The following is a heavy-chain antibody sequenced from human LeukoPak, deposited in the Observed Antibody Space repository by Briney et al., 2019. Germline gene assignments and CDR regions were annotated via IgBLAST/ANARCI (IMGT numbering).Heavy chain of an antibody. CDR3: AIIWFGGNWFDP. V-gene: IGHV4-34*01. J-gene: IGHJ5*02. CDR2: INRSGST. CDR1: GGSFSGYY. D-gene: IGHD3-10*01. Sequence: PSETLSLTCAVYGGSFSGYYWSWIRQPPGKGLEWIGEINRSGSTNYNPSLKSRVTISVDTSKNQFSLKLSSVTAADTAVYYCAIIWFGGNWFDPWGQGTLVTVSS.